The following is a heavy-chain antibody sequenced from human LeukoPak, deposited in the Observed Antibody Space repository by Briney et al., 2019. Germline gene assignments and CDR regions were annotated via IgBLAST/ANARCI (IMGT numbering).Heavy chain of an antibody. CDR1: GFTSNTYW. CDR3: ARAEYCYYCGMDV. Sequence: GGSLRLSCAASGFTSNTYWMSWVRQAPGKGLEWVANLKQDGSEEYYVDSVKGRFTISRDNAKNSLYLQMNSLRAEDTAVYYCARAEYCYYCGMDVWGQGTTVIVSS. CDR2: LKQDGSEE. D-gene: IGHD2/OR15-2a*01. V-gene: IGHV3-7*03. J-gene: IGHJ6*02.